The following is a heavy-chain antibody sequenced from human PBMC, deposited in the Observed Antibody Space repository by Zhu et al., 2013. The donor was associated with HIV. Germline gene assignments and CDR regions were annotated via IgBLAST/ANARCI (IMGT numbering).Heavy chain of an antibody. J-gene: IGHJ4*02. CDR3: AKVQYYYEGSGPNDY. CDR2: MNPNSGNR. V-gene: IGHV1-8*01. CDR1: GYTFGSYE. D-gene: IGHD3-22*01. Sequence: QVQLVQSGSEVKKAGASVKVSCKSSGYTFGSYEINWLRQATGQGPEWIGWMNPNSGNRDYAQKFQGRVTITMTSSISTVYMELSSLRSDDTAVYYCAKVQYYYEGSGPNDYWGQGTLVTVSS.